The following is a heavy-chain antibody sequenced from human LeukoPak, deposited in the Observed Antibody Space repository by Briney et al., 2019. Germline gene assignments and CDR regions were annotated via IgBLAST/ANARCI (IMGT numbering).Heavy chain of an antibody. D-gene: IGHD6-19*01. V-gene: IGHV3-7*01. Sequence: EWVANIKQDGSEKYYVDSVKGRFTISRDNAKNSLYLQMNSLRAEDTAVYYCARDGSSGWYGDFDYWGQGTLVTVSS. J-gene: IGHJ4*02. CDR3: ARDGSSGWYGDFDY. CDR2: IKQDGSEK.